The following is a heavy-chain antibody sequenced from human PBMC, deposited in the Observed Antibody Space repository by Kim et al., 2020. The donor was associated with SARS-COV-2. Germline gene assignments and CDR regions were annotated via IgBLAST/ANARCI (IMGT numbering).Heavy chain of an antibody. CDR2: IYYRGNT. CDR1: GGSISSSSHH. CDR3: ARLIEGSPADI. J-gene: IGHJ3*02. D-gene: IGHD2-15*01. V-gene: IGHV4-39*01. Sequence: SETLSLTCSVSGGSISSSSHHWGWIRQPPGKGLEWIGSIYYRGNTYYNPSLKSRLRISVDTSKNQFSLKLSSVTAADTAIYYCARLIEGSPADIGGQGTMVTVSS.